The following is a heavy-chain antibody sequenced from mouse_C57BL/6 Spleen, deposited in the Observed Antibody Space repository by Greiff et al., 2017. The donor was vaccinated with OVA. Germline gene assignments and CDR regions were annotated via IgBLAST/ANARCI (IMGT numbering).Heavy chain of an antibody. V-gene: IGHV1-54*01. CDR3: ARSGTGTWYCDY. Sequence: QVQLQQSGAELVRPGTSVKVSCKASGYAFTNYLIEWVKQRPGQGLEWIGVINPGSGGTNYNEKFKGKATLTADKSSSTAYMQLSSLTSEDSAVYFCARSGTGTWYCDYWGQGTTLTVSS. CDR1: GYAFTNYL. J-gene: IGHJ2*01. CDR2: INPGSGGT. D-gene: IGHD4-1*01.